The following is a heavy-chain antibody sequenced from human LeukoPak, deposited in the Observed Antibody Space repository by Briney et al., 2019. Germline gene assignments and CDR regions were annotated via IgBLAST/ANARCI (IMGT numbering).Heavy chain of an antibody. Sequence: SQTLSLTCSVSGGSISSADYYWSWIRQPPGKGLEWIGYIHHSGSTYYNPSLKSRVTMSVDTSNNQFSLKLSSVTAADTAVYYCARLNIIGSSPVHHYDYWGQGTLVTVSS. CDR1: GGSISSADYY. CDR3: ARLNIIGSSPVHHYDY. CDR2: IHHSGST. D-gene: IGHD6-13*01. J-gene: IGHJ4*02. V-gene: IGHV4-30-4*01.